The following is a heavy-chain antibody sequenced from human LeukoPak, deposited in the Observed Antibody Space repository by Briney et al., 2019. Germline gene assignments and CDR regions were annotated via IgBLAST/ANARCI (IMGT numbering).Heavy chain of an antibody. CDR3: ARDFLHYDFWSGYLS. CDR1: GGSISSSNW. Sequence: SGTLSLTCAVSGGSISSSNWWSWVRQPPGKGLEWIGEIYHSGSANYNPSPKSRVTISVDKSKNQFSLKLSSVTAADTAVYYCARDFLHYDFWSGYLSWGQGTLVTVSS. D-gene: IGHD3-3*01. J-gene: IGHJ4*02. V-gene: IGHV4-4*02. CDR2: IYHSGSA.